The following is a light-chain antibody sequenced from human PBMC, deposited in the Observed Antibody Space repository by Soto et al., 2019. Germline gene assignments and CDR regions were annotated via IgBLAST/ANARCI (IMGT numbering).Light chain of an antibody. CDR2: GVT. Sequence: QSALTQPASVSGSPGQSITISCTGTSSDIGGYDYVSWYQHHPGKAPKFIIYGVTNRPSGVSHRFSGSKSANTASLTISGLQAEDEADYYCTSYTSSSTHVSGTGTKLTVL. CDR1: SSDIGGYDY. CDR3: TSYTSSSTHV. V-gene: IGLV2-14*01. J-gene: IGLJ1*01.